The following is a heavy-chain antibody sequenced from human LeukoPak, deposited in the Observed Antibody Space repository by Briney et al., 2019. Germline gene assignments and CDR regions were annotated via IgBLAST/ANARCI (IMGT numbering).Heavy chain of an antibody. CDR2: MYSSESS. V-gene: IGHV4-59*08. CDR3: ARRRREISTITEDNWFDP. CDR1: GGSISTYS. J-gene: IGHJ5*02. Sequence: SVTLSPTCTVSGGSISTYSWNWIRQPPGKGLEWIGRMYSSESSIYNPCLKSRVTISVETSKNQFSLELSSVTAADTAVYYCARRRREISTITEDNWFDPWGHGTLVTVSS. D-gene: IGHD5-24*01.